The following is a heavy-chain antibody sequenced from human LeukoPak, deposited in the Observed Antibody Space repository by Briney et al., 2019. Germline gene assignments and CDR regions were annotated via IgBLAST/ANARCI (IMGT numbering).Heavy chain of an antibody. J-gene: IGHJ4*02. CDR2: ITTDTGNP. V-gene: IGHV7-4-1*02. D-gene: IGHD3-22*01. Sequence: ASVKVSCKASGYTFINYVINWVRQAPGQGLEWMGWITTDTGNPTYAQGFTGRFVFSLDTSASTAYLQISSLKAEDTAVYYCARGGYYYDSRGSFDYWGQGTLVTVSS. CDR3: ARGGYYYDSRGSFDY. CDR1: GYTFINYV.